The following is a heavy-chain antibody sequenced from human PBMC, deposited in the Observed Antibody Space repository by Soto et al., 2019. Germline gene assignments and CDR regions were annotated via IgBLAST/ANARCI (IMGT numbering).Heavy chain of an antibody. CDR3: ATAEVDY. CDR1: GFTFGDYW. Sequence: ESLLLSCAASGFTFGDYWMHWVRQPPGKGPEWVSRMTGDGRTTQYADSVKGRFTASRDNAKSTLYLQMNSLRAEDTAVYYCATAEVDYWGPGTLVTVSS. V-gene: IGHV3-74*03. CDR2: MTGDGRTT. J-gene: IGHJ4*02.